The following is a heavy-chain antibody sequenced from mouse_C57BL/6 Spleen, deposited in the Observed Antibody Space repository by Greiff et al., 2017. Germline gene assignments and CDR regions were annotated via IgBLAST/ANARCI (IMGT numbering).Heavy chain of an antibody. CDR2: ISSGGSYT. D-gene: IGHD2-5*01. J-gene: IGHJ3*01. Sequence: EVQGVESGGDLVKPGGSLKLSCAASGFTFSSYGMSWVRQTPDKRLEWVATISSGGSYTYYPDSVKGRFTISRDNAKNTLYLQMSSLKSEDTAMYYCARQYSNGFAYWGQGTLVTVSA. CDR1: GFTFSSYG. CDR3: ARQYSNGFAY. V-gene: IGHV5-6*01.